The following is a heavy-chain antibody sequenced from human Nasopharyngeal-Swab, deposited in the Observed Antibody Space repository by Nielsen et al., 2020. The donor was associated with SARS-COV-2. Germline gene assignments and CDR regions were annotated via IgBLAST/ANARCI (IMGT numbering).Heavy chain of an antibody. V-gene: IGHV1-2*04. J-gene: IGHJ4*02. CDR2: INPNSGGT. CDR3: ARAGQQWLGYYFDY. D-gene: IGHD6-19*01. CDR1: GYTFTGYY. Sequence: ASVKVSCKASGYTFTGYYMHWVRQAPGQGLEWMGWINPNSGGTHYAQKFQGWVTMTRDTSISTAYMELSRLRSDDTAVYYCARAGQQWLGYYFDYWGQGTLVTVSS.